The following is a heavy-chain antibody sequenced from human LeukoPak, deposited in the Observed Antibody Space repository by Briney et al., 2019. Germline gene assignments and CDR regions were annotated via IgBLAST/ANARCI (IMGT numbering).Heavy chain of an antibody. D-gene: IGHD3-10*01. CDR3: ARSEIWFGEFIFDY. Sequence: GGSLRLSCAASGFTFSSYSMNWVRQAPGKGLEWVSSISSSSSYIYYADSVKGRFTISRDNAKNSLYLQMNSLRAEDTAVYYCARSEIWFGEFIFDYWGQGTLVTVSS. J-gene: IGHJ4*02. CDR2: ISSSSSYI. V-gene: IGHV3-21*01. CDR1: GFTFSSYS.